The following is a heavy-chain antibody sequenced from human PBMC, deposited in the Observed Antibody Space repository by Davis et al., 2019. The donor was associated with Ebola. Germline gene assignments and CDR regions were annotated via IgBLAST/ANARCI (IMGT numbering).Heavy chain of an antibody. Sequence: PGGSLRLSCAASGFTVSSNYMSWVRQAPGKGLEWVSVIYSGGSTYYADSVKGRFTISRDNSKNTLYLQMNSLRAEDTAVYYCARDYDFWSGYYTPSYYFDYWGQGTLVTVSS. D-gene: IGHD3-3*01. CDR1: GFTVSSNY. CDR3: ARDYDFWSGYYTPSYYFDY. J-gene: IGHJ4*02. CDR2: IYSGGST. V-gene: IGHV3-66*02.